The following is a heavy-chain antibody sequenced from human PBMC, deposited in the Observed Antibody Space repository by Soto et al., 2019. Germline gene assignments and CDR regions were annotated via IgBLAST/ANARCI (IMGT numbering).Heavy chain of an antibody. D-gene: IGHD6-19*01. V-gene: IGHV1-3*01. CDR2: INAGNGNT. Sequence: QVQLVQSGAEVKKPGASVKVSCKASGYTFTSYAMHWVRQAPGQSLEWRGWINAGNGNTKYSHKFQGRVTITRDTSASAAYMELSSLRSQDTAVYYCARDLGGWPDYWGQGTLVTVSS. J-gene: IGHJ4*02. CDR3: ARDLGGWPDY. CDR1: GYTFTSYA.